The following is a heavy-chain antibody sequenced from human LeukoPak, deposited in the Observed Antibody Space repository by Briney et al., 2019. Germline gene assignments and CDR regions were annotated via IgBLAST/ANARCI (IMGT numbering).Heavy chain of an antibody. CDR2: IYYSGST. D-gene: IGHD2-15*01. V-gene: IGHV4-59*01. Sequence: PSETLSLTCTVSGGSINSYYWSRIRQPPGKGLECIGHIYYSGSTNYNPSLKSRVTISVDTSKNQLSLNLSSVTAADTAVYYCAREDCSGGTCEFDYWGQGTLVTVSS. CDR1: GGSINSYY. CDR3: AREDCSGGTCEFDY. J-gene: IGHJ4*02.